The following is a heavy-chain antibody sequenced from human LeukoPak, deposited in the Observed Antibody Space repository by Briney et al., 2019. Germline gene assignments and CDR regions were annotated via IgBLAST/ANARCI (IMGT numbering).Heavy chain of an antibody. CDR3: ARSSSWYPYGMDV. Sequence: GGSLRLSCAASGFTFSSYERNWVRQAPGKGLEWVSYISSSGSTIFYADCVKGRFTIYRDNAKNSLYLQMNSLRAADTAVSYCARSSSWYPYGMDVWGQGTTVTVSS. D-gene: IGHD6-13*01. CDR1: GFTFSSYE. J-gene: IGHJ6*02. CDR2: ISSSGSTI. V-gene: IGHV3-48*03.